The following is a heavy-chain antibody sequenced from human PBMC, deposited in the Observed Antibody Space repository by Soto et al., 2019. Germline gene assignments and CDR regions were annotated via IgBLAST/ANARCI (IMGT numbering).Heavy chain of an antibody. J-gene: IGHJ6*02. CDR1: GYSLTSYW. CDR2: IYPGDSDT. CDR3: ARLIAARPDYYYGMDV. D-gene: IGHD6-6*01. Sequence: ESLKISCKGFGYSLTSYWIGWVRQMPGKGLEWMGIIYPGDSDTRYSPSFQGQVTISADKSISTAYLQWSSLKASDTAMYYCARLIAARPDYYYGMDVWGQGTTVTVSS. V-gene: IGHV5-51*01.